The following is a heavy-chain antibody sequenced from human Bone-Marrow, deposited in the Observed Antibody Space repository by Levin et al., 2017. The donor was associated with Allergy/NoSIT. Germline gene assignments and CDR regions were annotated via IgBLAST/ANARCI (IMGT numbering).Heavy chain of an antibody. CDR2: ITDSGDRA. CDR1: GFSFKRYA. V-gene: IGHV3-23*01. D-gene: IGHD6-6*01. Sequence: GESLKISCAASGFSFKRYAMSWVRQTPGKGLEWVSTITDSGDRAFYADSVKGRFTISRDNSRDTLNLQMTSLRADDTALYYCATIEYSSSDRSFYGLDVWGQGTTVTVS. J-gene: IGHJ6*02. CDR3: ATIEYSSSDRSFYGLDV.